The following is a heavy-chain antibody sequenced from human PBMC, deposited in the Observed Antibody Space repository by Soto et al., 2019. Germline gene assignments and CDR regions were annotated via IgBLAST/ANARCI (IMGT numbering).Heavy chain of an antibody. Sequence: ASVKVSCKASGYTFTGYYMHWVRQAPGQGLEWMGWINPNSGGTNYAQKFQGWVTMTRDTSISTAYMELSRLRSDDTAVYYCARDRGRYCSGGSCPILFDYWGQGTLVTVSS. J-gene: IGHJ4*02. V-gene: IGHV1-2*04. D-gene: IGHD2-15*01. CDR1: GYTFTGYY. CDR2: INPNSGGT. CDR3: ARDRGRYCSGGSCPILFDY.